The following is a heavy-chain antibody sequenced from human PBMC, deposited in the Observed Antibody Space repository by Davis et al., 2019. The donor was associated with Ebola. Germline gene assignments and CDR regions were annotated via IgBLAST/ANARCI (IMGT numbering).Heavy chain of an antibody. Sequence: GESLKISCAASGFTFSNAWMSWVRQAPGKGLEWVGRIVSKTIGGTTDYAAPVKGRFTISRDDSQNTLYLQMNSLKAADTALYYCVRSSTWYADYYYALDVWGQGTTVTVSS. V-gene: IGHV3-15*04. CDR3: VRSSTWYADYYYALDV. CDR2: IVSKTIGGTT. CDR1: GFTFSNAW. J-gene: IGHJ6*02. D-gene: IGHD6-13*01.